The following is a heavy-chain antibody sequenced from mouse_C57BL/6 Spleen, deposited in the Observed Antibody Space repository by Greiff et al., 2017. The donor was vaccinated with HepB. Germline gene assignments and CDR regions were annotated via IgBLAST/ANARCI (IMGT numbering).Heavy chain of an antibody. D-gene: IGHD2-14*01. Sequence: QVQLQQPGAELVRPGSSVKLSCKASGYTFTSYWMHWVKQRPIQGLEWIGNIDPSDSETHYNQKFKDKATLTVDKSSSTAYMQLSSLTSEDSAVYYCARGVRRGYYFDYWGQGTTLTVSS. CDR2: IDPSDSET. CDR1: GYTFTSYW. CDR3: ARGVRRGYYFDY. V-gene: IGHV1-52*01. J-gene: IGHJ2*01.